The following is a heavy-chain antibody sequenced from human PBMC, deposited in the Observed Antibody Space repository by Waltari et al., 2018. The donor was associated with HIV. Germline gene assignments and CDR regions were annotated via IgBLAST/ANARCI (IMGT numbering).Heavy chain of an antibody. D-gene: IGHD3-22*01. CDR1: VFPITPDA. V-gene: IGHV3-30-3*01. Sequence: QVQMVASGGGVVKHGRSLRLSCAAPVFPITPDALHWVRQAQGKGLEWVATISYDGSNKYYVDSVKGRFTISRDNSKNTLYLQMNSLRAEDTAVYYCARDGHYYDSRPLDYWGQGTLVTVSS. CDR3: ARDGHYYDSRPLDY. CDR2: ISYDGSNK. J-gene: IGHJ4*02.